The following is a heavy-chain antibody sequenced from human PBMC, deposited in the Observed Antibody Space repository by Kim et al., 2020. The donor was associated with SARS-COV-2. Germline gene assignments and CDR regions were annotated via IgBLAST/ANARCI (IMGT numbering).Heavy chain of an antibody. CDR1: GGSISSGGYY. CDR3: ARVADSSSWFSGMDV. V-gene: IGHV4-31*03. J-gene: IGHJ6*02. D-gene: IGHD6-13*01. Sequence: SETLSLTCTVSGGSISSGGYYWSWIRQHPGKGLEWIGYIYYSGSTYYNPSLKSRVTTSVHTSKNQFSLKLSSVTAADTAVYYCARVADSSSWFSGMDVWGQGTTVTVSS. CDR2: IYYSGST.